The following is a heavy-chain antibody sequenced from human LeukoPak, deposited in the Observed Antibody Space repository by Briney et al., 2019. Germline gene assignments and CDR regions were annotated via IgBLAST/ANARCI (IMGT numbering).Heavy chain of an antibody. V-gene: IGHV3-21*01. Sequence: PGGSLRLSCAASGFTFSSYSMNWVRQAPGKGLEWVSSISSSSSYIYYADSVKGRFTISRDNAKNSLYLQMNSLRAEDTAVYYCAREGGDYYDSSGYYPHEDDYWGQGTLVTVST. CDR3: AREGGDYYDSSGYYPHEDDY. CDR1: GFTFSSYS. J-gene: IGHJ4*02. CDR2: ISSSSSYI. D-gene: IGHD3-22*01.